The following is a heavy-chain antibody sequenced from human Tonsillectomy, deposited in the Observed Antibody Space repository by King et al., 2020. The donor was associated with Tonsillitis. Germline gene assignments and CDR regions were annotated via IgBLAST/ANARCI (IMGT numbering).Heavy chain of an antibody. J-gene: IGHJ4*02. D-gene: IGHD3-10*01. CDR3: ARGLVSVWFGELLTAYFDY. Sequence: VQLVESGAEVKKPGASVKVSCKASGYTFTDYYMHWVRQAPGQGLEWMGWINPNSGGTNYAQKFQGRVTMTRVTSINTAYMELSRLRSDDTAVYYCARGLVSVWFGELLTAYFDYWGQGTLVTVSS. CDR2: INPNSGGT. CDR1: GYTFTDYY. V-gene: IGHV1-2*02.